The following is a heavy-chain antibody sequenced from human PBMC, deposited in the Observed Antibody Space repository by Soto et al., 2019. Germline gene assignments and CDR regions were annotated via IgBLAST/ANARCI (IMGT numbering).Heavy chain of an antibody. V-gene: IGHV1-69*01. CDR1: GGTFSSYA. CDR3: ARNFYDFWSGYYPPTFDY. CDR2: IIPIFGTA. J-gene: IGHJ4*02. D-gene: IGHD3-3*01. Sequence: QVQLVQSGAEVKKPGSSVKVSCKASGGTFSSYAISWVRQAPGQGLEWMGGIIPIFGTANYAQKFQGRVTITADESTSTAYMELSSLRSEDTAVYYCARNFYDFWSGYYPPTFDYWGQGTLVTVSS.